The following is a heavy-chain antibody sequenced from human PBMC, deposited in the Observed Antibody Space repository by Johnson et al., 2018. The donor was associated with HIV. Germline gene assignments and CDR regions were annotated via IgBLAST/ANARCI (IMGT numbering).Heavy chain of an antibody. Sequence: VQLVESGGGLVKPGGSLRLSCAVSGFKFSDFYMTWIRQVPGKGLECVAYISSSGAGIYYADSVRGRFTISRDNAKNSLFLQMNSLRAEDTAVYYCARATWGRALLWFREHRDHAFDIWGQGTMVTVSS. V-gene: IGHV3-11*04. CDR3: ARATWGRALLWFREHRDHAFDI. CDR2: ISSSGAGI. CDR1: GFKFSDFY. D-gene: IGHD3-10*01. J-gene: IGHJ3*02.